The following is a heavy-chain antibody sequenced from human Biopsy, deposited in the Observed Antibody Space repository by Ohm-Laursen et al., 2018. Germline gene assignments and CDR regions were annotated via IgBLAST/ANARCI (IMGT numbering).Heavy chain of an antibody. D-gene: IGHD3-10*02. J-gene: IGHJ5*02. Sequence: SDTLSLTCTVSGDSISSDIYYWVWIRQPPGKGLEWIGNIYNSESTSTYYNLSLKGRVSISVDTSHNQFSLKLTSVTAADTAVYFCARRVFGSGRVDPWGQGTLVTVSS. V-gene: IGHV4-39*01. CDR1: GDSISSDIYY. CDR3: ARRVFGSGRVDP. CDR2: IYNSESTST.